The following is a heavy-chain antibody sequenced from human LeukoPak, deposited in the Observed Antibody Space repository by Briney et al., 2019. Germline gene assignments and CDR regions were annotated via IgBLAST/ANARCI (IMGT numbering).Heavy chain of an antibody. Sequence: SETLSLTCAVYGGSFSGYYWSWIRQPPGKGLEWIGEINHSGSTYYNPSLKSRVTMSVDTSKNQFSLKLSSVTAADTAVYYCARSGSFDYWGQGTLVTVSS. CDR1: GGSFSGYY. D-gene: IGHD5-12*01. V-gene: IGHV4-34*01. J-gene: IGHJ4*02. CDR3: ARSGSFDY. CDR2: INHSGST.